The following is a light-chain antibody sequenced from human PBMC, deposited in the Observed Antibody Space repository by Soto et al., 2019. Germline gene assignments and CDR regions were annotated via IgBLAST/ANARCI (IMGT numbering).Light chain of an antibody. Sequence: DIQMTQSPSSLSASVGDRVTITCRASQSISTYLKWYQQKPGKAPKLLIFAASSLQGGVPSRFSGSGSGTEFTLTISSLQPEDFATDYCQQSYSTPPTFGQGTKVEIK. V-gene: IGKV1-39*01. CDR3: QQSYSTPPT. J-gene: IGKJ1*01. CDR2: AAS. CDR1: QSISTY.